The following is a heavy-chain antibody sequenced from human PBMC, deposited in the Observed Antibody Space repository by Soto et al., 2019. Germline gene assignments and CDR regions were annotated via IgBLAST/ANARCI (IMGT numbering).Heavy chain of an antibody. J-gene: IGHJ6*02. V-gene: IGHV1-2*02. CDR2: MNPYNGGT. D-gene: IGHD4-17*01. Sequence: QVQLVQSGAVMKKPGASVKVSCKASGYTFTDYYFHWVRQAPGQGLEWMGWMNPYNGGTNYAQKFQGRVTITADESTSTAYMELSSLRSEDTAVYYCARDSGGTTVAFGMDVWGQGTTVTVSS. CDR1: GYTFTDYY. CDR3: ARDSGGTTVAFGMDV.